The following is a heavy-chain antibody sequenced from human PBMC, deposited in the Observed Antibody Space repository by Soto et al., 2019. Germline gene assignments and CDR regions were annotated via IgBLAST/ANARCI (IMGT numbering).Heavy chain of an antibody. D-gene: IGHD5-12*01. J-gene: IGHJ4*02. V-gene: IGHV4-31*03. Sequence: VQLQESGPGLVKPSQTLSLTCTVSGASITSGGYYWSWIRQHPGKGLEWIGYIYYSVTTYYNPSLKSRVIISVDTSKNQFSLNLSSVTAADTAVYYCARAENERAGIYRPPDYWGQGTLVTVSS. CDR1: GASITSGGYY. CDR3: ARAENERAGIYRPPDY. CDR2: IYYSVTT.